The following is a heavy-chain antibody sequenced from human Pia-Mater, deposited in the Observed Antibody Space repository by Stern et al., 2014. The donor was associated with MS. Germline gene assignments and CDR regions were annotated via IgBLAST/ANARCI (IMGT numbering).Heavy chain of an antibody. J-gene: IGHJ1*01. V-gene: IGHV3-23*04. CDR3: AKGNTYFFDTSDAAPGY. CDR1: QLTFSFHA. Sequence: EGQLVQSGGGLVQPGGSLRLSCAFSQLTFSFHAMSWVRQAPGKGLEWVSGISGNGDEKYDAASVKGRFTISRDNSKETVFLQLNNVRAEDTAVYYCAKGNTYFFDTSDAAPGYWGQGTLVTVSS. D-gene: IGHD3-22*01. CDR2: ISGNGDEK.